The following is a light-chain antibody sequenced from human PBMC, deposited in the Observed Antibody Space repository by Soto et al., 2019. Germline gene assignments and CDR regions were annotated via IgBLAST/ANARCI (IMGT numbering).Light chain of an antibody. J-gene: IGKJ2*01. Sequence: EIVLTQSPGTLSLSPGERATLSCRASQSVSSSYLAWYQQKPGQAPRLLIYGASSRATGIPDRFSGSGSGTDFNLTISRLEPEDCAVYYCQQYGSSPPTFGQGTKLEIK. V-gene: IGKV3-20*01. CDR3: QQYGSSPPT. CDR2: GAS. CDR1: QSVSSSY.